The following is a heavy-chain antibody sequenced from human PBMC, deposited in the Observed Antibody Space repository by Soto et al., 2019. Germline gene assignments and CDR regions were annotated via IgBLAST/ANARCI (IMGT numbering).Heavy chain of an antibody. V-gene: IGHV1-69*12. D-gene: IGHD1-26*01. CDR3: ARDQGATILNAFDI. J-gene: IGHJ3*02. CDR2: IIPIFATA. CDR1: GGTFSSYA. Sequence: QVQLVQSGAEVKKPGSSVKVSCKASGGTFSSYAISWVRQAPGQGLEWMGGIIPIFATANYAQKFQGRVTITEDESTSTAYMELNSLRSEDKAVYYCARDQGATILNAFDIWGQGTMVTVSS.